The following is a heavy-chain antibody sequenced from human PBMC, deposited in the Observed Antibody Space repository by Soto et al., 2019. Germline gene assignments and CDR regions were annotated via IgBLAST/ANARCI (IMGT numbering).Heavy chain of an antibody. CDR3: ARFIEDAGDEDSSWYWAGYYYGMDV. CDR2: IIPIFGTA. V-gene: IGHV1-69*13. J-gene: IGHJ6*02. D-gene: IGHD6-13*01. Sequence: SVKVSCKASGGTFSSYAISWVRQAPGQGLEWMGGIIPIFGTANYAQKFQGRVTITADESTSTAYMELSSLRSEDTAVYYCARFIEDAGDEDSSWYWAGYYYGMDVWGQGTTVTVSS. CDR1: GGTFSSYA.